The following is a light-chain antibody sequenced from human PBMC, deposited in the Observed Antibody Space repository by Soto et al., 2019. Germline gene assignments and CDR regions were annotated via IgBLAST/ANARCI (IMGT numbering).Light chain of an antibody. V-gene: IGKV3-11*01. CDR3: HQRQRWPRT. CDR2: YMS. Sequence: EIVLTQSPATLSSSPGETATLSCRASQYVGTRLAWYQHKPGQAPRLLIYYMSKRATGIPARFSGSGSGTDFTLTIRKLEPEHFGVYYCHQRQRWPRTFGQGTKV. CDR1: QYVGTR. J-gene: IGKJ1*01.